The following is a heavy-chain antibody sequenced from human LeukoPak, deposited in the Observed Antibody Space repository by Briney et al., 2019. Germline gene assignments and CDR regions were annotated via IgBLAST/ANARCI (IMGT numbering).Heavy chain of an antibody. J-gene: IGHJ4*02. Sequence: GGSLRLSCAASGFTFSSYGMHWVRQAPGKGLEWVAVISYDGSNKYYADSVKGRFTISRDNSKNTPYLQMNSLRAEDTAVYYCAKDRGAIVVVTEFDYWGQGTLVTVSS. CDR2: ISYDGSNK. D-gene: IGHD2-21*02. CDR3: AKDRGAIVVVTEFDY. V-gene: IGHV3-30*18. CDR1: GFTFSSYG.